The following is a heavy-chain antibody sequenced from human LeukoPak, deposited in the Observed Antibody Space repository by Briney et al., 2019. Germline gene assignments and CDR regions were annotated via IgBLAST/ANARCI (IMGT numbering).Heavy chain of an antibody. CDR1: XGXXXXSXXX. CDR2: IYYTEST. Sequence: SETXXXXCTXXXGXXXXSXXXXXWIRQPXXXGLEWIGSIYYTESTHSNPSLKSRVTILLDRSKNQFSLKLSSVTAADTAAYYCARDCHDTSDGWVGYMDVWGKGTTVTVSS. J-gene: IGHJ6*03. V-gene: IGHV4-39*07. D-gene: IGHD3-22*01. CDR3: ARDCHDTSDGWVGYMDV.